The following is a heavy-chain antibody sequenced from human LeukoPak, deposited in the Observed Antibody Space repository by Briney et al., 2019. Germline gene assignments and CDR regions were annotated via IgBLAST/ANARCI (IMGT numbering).Heavy chain of an antibody. CDR2: INQDGSEK. V-gene: IGHV3-7*01. CDR3: ARDQKCDY. CDR1: GFTFSTYW. J-gene: IGHJ4*02. Sequence: GGSLRLSCAPSGFTFSTYWMSWVRQAPGKGLEWVANINQDGSEKYYVDSVKGRFTISRDNAKNSLYLQMNSQRAEDTAVYYCARDQKCDYWGQGTLVTVSS.